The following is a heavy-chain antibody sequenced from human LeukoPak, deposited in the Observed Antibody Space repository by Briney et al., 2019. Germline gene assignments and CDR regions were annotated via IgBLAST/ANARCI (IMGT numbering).Heavy chain of an antibody. D-gene: IGHD3-3*01. V-gene: IGHV1-69*05. CDR3: ASGSYYDFWRGYSRYYYYYMDV. J-gene: IGHJ6*03. Sequence: GSSVKVSCKASGGTFSSYAISRVRQAPGQGLEWMGRIIPVFVTANYAQKFHGRVTINTDESTRTAYMELSSLRSEDTAVYYCASGSYYDFWRGYSRYYYYYMDVWGKGTTVTVSS. CDR2: IIPVFVTA. CDR1: GGTFSSYA.